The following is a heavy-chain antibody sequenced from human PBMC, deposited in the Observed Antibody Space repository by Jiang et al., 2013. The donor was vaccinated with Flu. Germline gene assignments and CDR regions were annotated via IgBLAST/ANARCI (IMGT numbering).Heavy chain of an antibody. CDR3: ARHVGQQLVMGWFDP. D-gene: IGHD6-13*01. Sequence: KPSETLSLTCTVSGGSISSSSYYWGWIRQPPGKGLEWIGSIYYSGSTYYNPSLKSRVTISVDTSKNQFSLKLSSVTAADTAVYYCARHVGQQLVMGWFDPWGQGTLVTVSS. J-gene: IGHJ5*02. CDR2: IYYSGST. CDR1: GGSISSSSYY. V-gene: IGHV4-39*01.